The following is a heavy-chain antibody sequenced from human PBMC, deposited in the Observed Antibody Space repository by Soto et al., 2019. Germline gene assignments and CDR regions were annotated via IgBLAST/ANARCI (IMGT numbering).Heavy chain of an antibody. Sequence: FKESGSNVGEPKPNLTPTWNFPGFPLHHNGMGVGWDRPPPRKALEWLALIYWDDDKRYSPSLKSRLTITKDTSKNQVVLTMTNMDPVDTATYYCARSSSAAYGMDVWGQGTTVTVSS. CDR3: ARSSSAAYGMDV. V-gene: IGHV2-5*02. CDR2: IYWDDDK. CDR1: GFPLHHNGMG. D-gene: IGHD3-10*01. J-gene: IGHJ6*02.